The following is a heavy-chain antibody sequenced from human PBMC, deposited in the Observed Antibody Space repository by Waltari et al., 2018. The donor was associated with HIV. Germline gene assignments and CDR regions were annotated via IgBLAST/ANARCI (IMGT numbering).Heavy chain of an antibody. CDR2: IIPIFGTA. Sequence: QVQLVQSGAEVKKPGSSVKVSCKASEGTFSSYVISWVRQAPGKGLEWMGGIIPIFGTANYAQKFQGRVTITADESTSTAYMELSSLRSEDTAVYYCARDPCGMDVWGQGTTVTVSS. V-gene: IGHV1-69*01. J-gene: IGHJ6*02. CDR3: ARDPCGMDV. CDR1: EGTFSSYV.